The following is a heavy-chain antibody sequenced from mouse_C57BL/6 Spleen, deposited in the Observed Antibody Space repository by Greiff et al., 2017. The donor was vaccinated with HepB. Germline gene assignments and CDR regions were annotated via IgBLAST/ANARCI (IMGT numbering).Heavy chain of an antibody. CDR3: VRRKGSWFAY. J-gene: IGHJ3*01. CDR2: IRSKSNNYAT. CDR1: GFSFNTYA. V-gene: IGHV10-1*01. Sequence: EVHLVESGGGLVQPKGSLKLSCAASGFSFNTYAMNWVRQAPGKGLEWVARIRSKSNNYATYYADSVKDRFTISRDDSESMLYLQMNNLKTEDTAVYYCVRRKGSWFAYWGQGTLVTVSA.